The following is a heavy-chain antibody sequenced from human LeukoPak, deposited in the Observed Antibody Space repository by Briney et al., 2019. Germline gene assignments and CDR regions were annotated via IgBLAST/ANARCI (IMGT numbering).Heavy chain of an antibody. D-gene: IGHD3-22*01. CDR1: GYTFTSYY. CDR3: AREGYDSSGRSNWFDP. V-gene: IGHV1-46*01. Sequence: ASVKVSCKASGYTFTSYYMHWVRQAPGQGLEWMGIINPSGGSTSYAQKFQGRVTMTRDMSTSTVYMELSSLRSEDTAVYYCAREGYDSSGRSNWFDPWGQGTLVTVSS. CDR2: INPSGGST. J-gene: IGHJ5*02.